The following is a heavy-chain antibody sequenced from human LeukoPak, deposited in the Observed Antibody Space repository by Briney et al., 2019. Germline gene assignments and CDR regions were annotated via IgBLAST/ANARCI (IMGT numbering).Heavy chain of an antibody. CDR2: IYPGDSDT. V-gene: IGHV5-51*01. CDR3: ARLNGVSIFGAGYYGMDV. Sequence: GESLKISCQGSGYRFTSYWIGWVRQMPGKGLEWMGLIYPGDSDTRYSPSFQGQVTISADKSISTAYLQWSSLKASDTAMYYCARLNGVSIFGAGYYGMDVWGQGTTVTVSS. J-gene: IGHJ6*02. D-gene: IGHD3-3*01. CDR1: GYRFTSYW.